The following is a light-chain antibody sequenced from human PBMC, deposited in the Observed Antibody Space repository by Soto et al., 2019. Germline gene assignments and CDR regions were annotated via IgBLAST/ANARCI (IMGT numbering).Light chain of an antibody. CDR1: SSDVGSYSH. Sequence: QSVLTQPASVSGSPGQSITISCSGTSSDVGSYSHVAWYQQFPGKTHKLIIYEVTYRPSGVSHRFSASKSGNTASLTISGLQAWDEAVYYCISYPGSSTAYVFGAGTKVTFL. J-gene: IGLJ1*01. CDR2: EVT. V-gene: IGLV2-14*01. CDR3: ISYPGSSTAYV.